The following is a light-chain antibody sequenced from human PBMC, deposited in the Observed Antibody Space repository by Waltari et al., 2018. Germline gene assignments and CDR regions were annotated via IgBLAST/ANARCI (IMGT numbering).Light chain of an antibody. J-gene: IGKJ1*01. CDR2: KAS. Sequence: DIQMTQSPSTLSASVGDRVTITCRASQSISSWLAWYQQKPGKAPKLLIYKASSLEGGVPSRFSGSGSGTEFTLTISSLQPDDFATYYCQQYNRPWTFGQGTKVEIK. V-gene: IGKV1-5*03. CDR1: QSISSW. CDR3: QQYNRPWT.